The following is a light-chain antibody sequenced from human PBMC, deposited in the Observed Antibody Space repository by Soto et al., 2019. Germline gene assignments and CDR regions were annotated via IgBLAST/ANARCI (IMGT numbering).Light chain of an antibody. V-gene: IGKV1-6*01. Sequence: AIQMTQSPSSLSASVGDRVTITCRASQGIRNDLDWFQQKPGQAPKLLIYAASNLHSGVPARFSGSGSGTDFTLTISSLQPEDFATYYCLQSDFYPFTFGPGTKVDIK. J-gene: IGKJ3*01. CDR1: QGIRND. CDR2: AAS. CDR3: LQSDFYPFT.